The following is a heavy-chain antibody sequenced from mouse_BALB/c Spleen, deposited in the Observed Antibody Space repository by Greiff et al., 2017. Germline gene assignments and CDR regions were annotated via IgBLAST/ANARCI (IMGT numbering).Heavy chain of an antibody. CDR2: IWGDGST. CDR3: ARVDYYGSSSDY. V-gene: IGHV2-6-7*01. D-gene: IGHD1-1*01. CDR1: GFSLTGYG. J-gene: IGHJ2*01. Sequence: QVQLKQSGPGLVAPSQSLSITCTVSGFSLTGYGVNWVRQPPGKGLEWLGMIWGDGSTDYNSALKSRLSISKDNSKSQVFLKMNSLQTDDTARYYCARVDYYGSSSDYWGQGTTLTVSS.